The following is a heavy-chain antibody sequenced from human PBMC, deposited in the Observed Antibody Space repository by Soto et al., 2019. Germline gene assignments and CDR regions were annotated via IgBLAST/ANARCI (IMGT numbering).Heavy chain of an antibody. Sequence: GESLKISCPGIGYAFTSYWIAWVRQMPGKGLEWVGIIYPGDSDTRYSPSFQGQVTISVDKSITTAYLQWSSLKASDTAMYYCARGYCTTTICDPWFDPWGQGTLVT. D-gene: IGHD2-2*01. J-gene: IGHJ5*02. CDR2: IYPGDSDT. CDR1: GYAFTSYW. CDR3: ARGYCTTTICDPWFDP. V-gene: IGHV5-51*01.